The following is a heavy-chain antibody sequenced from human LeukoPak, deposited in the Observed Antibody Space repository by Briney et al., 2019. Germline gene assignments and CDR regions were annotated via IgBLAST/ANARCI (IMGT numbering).Heavy chain of an antibody. J-gene: IGHJ5*02. CDR1: GVSMSSYF. D-gene: IGHD3-22*01. Sequence: PSETLSLTCTVSGVSMSSYFWSWIQQPPGKGLEWIGYIYHSGSTYYNPSLKSRVTISVDTSKNQFSLKLSSVTAADTAVYYCARAPRRITMIVVVIRQSWFDPWGQGTLVTVSS. CDR2: IYHSGST. V-gene: IGHV4-59*08. CDR3: ARAPRRITMIVVVIRQSWFDP.